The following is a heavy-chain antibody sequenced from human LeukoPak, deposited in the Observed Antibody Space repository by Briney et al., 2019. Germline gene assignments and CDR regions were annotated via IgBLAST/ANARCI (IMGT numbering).Heavy chain of an antibody. J-gene: IGHJ3*02. V-gene: IGHV3-48*01. D-gene: IGHD6-6*01. CDR1: GFTFSSYS. CDR2: ISSSSSTI. Sequence: PGGSLRLSCAASGFTFSSYSMNWVRQAPGKGLEWVSYISSSSSTIYYADSVKGRFTISRDNAKNSLYLQMNSLRAEDTAVYYCARALVPRAFDIWGQGTMVTVSS. CDR3: ARALVPRAFDI.